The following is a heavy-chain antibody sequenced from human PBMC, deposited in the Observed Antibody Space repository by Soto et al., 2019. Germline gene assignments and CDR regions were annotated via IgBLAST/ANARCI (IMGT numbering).Heavy chain of an antibody. CDR3: AIRTYSTGPLDFQH. J-gene: IGHJ1*01. Sequence: SVKVSCKASGGTFSSYAISWVRQAPVQGLELMGGIIPIFGTANYSQKFQGRVTITSYESTITSYIELIILISEEASVYYCAIRTYSTGPLDFQHWGQGTMVTVSS. CDR1: GGTFSSYA. CDR2: IIPIFGTA. V-gene: IGHV1-69*13. D-gene: IGHD6-25*01.